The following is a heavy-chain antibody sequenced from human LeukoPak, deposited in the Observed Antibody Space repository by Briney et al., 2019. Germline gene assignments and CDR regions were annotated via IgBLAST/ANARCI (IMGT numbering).Heavy chain of an antibody. D-gene: IGHD1-26*01. V-gene: IGHV3-9*01. Sequence: GGSLRLSCAASGFTFDDYAMHWVRQAPGKGLEWVSGISWNSGSIGYADSVKGRFTISRDNAKNTLYLQMNSLRAEDTAVYYCARAGRKWELLTLFDYWGQGTLVTVSS. CDR1: GFTFDDYA. CDR3: ARAGRKWELLTLFDY. CDR2: ISWNSGSI. J-gene: IGHJ4*02.